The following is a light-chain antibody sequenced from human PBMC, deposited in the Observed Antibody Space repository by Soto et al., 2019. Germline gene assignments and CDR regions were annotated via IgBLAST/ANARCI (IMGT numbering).Light chain of an antibody. CDR3: SSYTSSNTLVV. V-gene: IGLV2-14*03. Sequence: QSVLTQPASVSGSPGQSITISCTGTSSDVGGYDYVSWYQQYPGKAPKLMIYDVSNRPSGVSNRFSGSKSGNTASLTISGLQAEDEAHYYCSSYTSSNTLVVFGGGTKLTVL. CDR1: SSDVGGYDY. CDR2: DVS. J-gene: IGLJ2*01.